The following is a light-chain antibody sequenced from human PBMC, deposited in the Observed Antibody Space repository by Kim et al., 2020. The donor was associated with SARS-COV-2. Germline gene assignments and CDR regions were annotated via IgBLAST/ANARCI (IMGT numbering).Light chain of an antibody. J-gene: IGLJ2*01. CDR2: EVS. CDR1: SSDVGGYTY. Sequence: QSALTQPPSASGSPGQSVTISCTGTSSDVGGYTYVSWYQQHPGKAPKLMIYEVSMRPSGVPDRFSGSKSGNTASLTVSGLQAEDEADYYCSSYAGSNNLVFGGGTQLTVL. V-gene: IGLV2-8*01. CDR3: SSYAGSNNLV.